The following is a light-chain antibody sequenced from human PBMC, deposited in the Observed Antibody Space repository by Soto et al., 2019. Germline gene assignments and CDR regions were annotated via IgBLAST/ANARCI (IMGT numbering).Light chain of an antibody. J-gene: IGLJ2*01. CDR1: SGHSTYV. Sequence: QSVLTQSPSASASLGASVKLICTLSSGHSTYVIAWHQQQPEKGPRYLMTINSDGSHNKGDGIPDRFSGSSSGAERYLTISSLQSEDEADYYCQTWGTGMVFGGGTKLTVL. V-gene: IGLV4-69*01. CDR3: QTWGTGMV. CDR2: INSDGSH.